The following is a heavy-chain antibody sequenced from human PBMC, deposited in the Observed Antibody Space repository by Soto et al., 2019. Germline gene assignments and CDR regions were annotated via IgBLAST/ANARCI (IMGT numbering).Heavy chain of an antibody. D-gene: IGHD3-16*02. Sequence: EVQLVESGGGLVQPGGSLRLSCAASEFTFNNYWMHWVRQVPGKGLEWVSRINTDGSTTNYADSVMGRFTISRDNADNTVQLQMNSLRAEDTAVYYCARGIYLKYGLDVWGQGATVTVPS. CDR2: INTDGSTT. CDR1: EFTFNNYW. CDR3: ARGIYLKYGLDV. V-gene: IGHV3-74*01. J-gene: IGHJ6*02.